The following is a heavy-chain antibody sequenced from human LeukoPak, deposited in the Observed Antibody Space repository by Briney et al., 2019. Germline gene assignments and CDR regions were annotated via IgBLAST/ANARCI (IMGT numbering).Heavy chain of an antibody. CDR1: GFTFSSYA. CDR2: FSEAGDTT. Sequence: GGSLRLSCAASGFTFSSYAMSWVRQAPGKGLEWVSTFSEAGDTTYYADSVKGRFTISRDNSKNTLYLQMNSLRAEDTAVYYCARDPLLWFGELGYFDYWGQGTLVTVSS. CDR3: ARDPLLWFGELGYFDY. D-gene: IGHD3-10*01. V-gene: IGHV3-23*01. J-gene: IGHJ4*02.